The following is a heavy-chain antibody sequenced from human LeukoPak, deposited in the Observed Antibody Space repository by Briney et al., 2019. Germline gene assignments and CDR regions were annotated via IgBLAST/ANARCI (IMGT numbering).Heavy chain of an antibody. J-gene: IGHJ4*02. CDR1: GFTFVSHE. D-gene: IGHD3-16*02. Sequence: QPGGSLRLSCVGSGFTFVSHEMNWVRQAPGRGLEWVSFISSSGSTTHYADSVKGRFTISRDDAKNSLYLQMDSLRVEDTAVYYCTREPTENYDYIWGSYHYTGYCGQGTLVTVSS. CDR2: ISSSGSTT. CDR3: TREPTENYDYIWGSYHYTGY. V-gene: IGHV3-48*03.